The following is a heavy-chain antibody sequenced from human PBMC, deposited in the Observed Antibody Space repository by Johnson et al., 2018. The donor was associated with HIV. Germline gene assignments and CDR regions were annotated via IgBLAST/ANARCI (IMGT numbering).Heavy chain of an antibody. D-gene: IGHD3-16*01. V-gene: IGHV3-64*01. CDR2: ISSNGGST. J-gene: IGHJ3*02. CDR3: ARDPLENDYIWGQGAFDI. CDR1: GFTFSSYA. Sequence: EVQLVESGGGLVQPGGSLRLSCAASGFTFSSYAMHWVRQAPGKGLEYVSAISSNGGSTYYANSVKGRFTISRDNSKNTLYLQMGSLRAEDMAVYYCARDPLENDYIWGQGAFDIWGQGTMVTVSS.